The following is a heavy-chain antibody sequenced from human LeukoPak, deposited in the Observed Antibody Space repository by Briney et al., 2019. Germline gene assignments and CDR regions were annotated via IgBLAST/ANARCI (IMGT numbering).Heavy chain of an antibody. D-gene: IGHD6-6*01. CDR1: GFTFSGSA. Sequence: PGGSLRLSCAASGFTFSGSAMHWVRQASGKGLEWVGRIRSKANSYATAYAASVKGRFTISRDDSKNTAYLQMNSLKTEDTAVYYCTRHRDVEYSSSSDYYFDYWGQGTLVTVSS. J-gene: IGHJ4*02. CDR3: TRHRDVEYSSSSDYYFDY. V-gene: IGHV3-73*01. CDR2: IRSKANSYAT.